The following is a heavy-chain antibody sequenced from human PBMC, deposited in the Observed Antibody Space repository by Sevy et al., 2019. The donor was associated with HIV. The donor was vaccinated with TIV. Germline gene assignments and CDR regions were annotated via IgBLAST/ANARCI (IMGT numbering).Heavy chain of an antibody. J-gene: IGHJ6*02. CDR1: GFTFSSYG. CDR2: ISYDGSNK. CDR3: AKDQSKVVPAAILSGEDYYYYGMDV. D-gene: IGHD2-2*02. Sequence: GGSLRLSCAASGFTFSSYGMHWVRQAPGKGLEWVAVISYDGSNKYYADSVKGRFTISRDNSKNTLYLQMNSLRAEDRAVYYCAKDQSKVVPAAILSGEDYYYYGMDVWGQGTTVTVSS. V-gene: IGHV3-30*18.